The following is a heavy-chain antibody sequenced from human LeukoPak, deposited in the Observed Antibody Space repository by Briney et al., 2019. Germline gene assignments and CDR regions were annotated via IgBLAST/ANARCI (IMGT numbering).Heavy chain of an antibody. D-gene: IGHD3-3*01. CDR2: IYYSGST. CDR1: GGSISSSSYY. V-gene: IGHV4-39*01. CDR3: ARLPYYDFWSGPYYDY. J-gene: IGHJ4*02. Sequence: SETLSLTCAVYGGSISSSSYYWGWIRQPPGKGLEWIGSIYYSGSTYYNPSLKSRVTISVDTSKNQFSLKLSSVTAADTAVYYCARLPYYDFWSGPYYDYWGQGTLVTVSS.